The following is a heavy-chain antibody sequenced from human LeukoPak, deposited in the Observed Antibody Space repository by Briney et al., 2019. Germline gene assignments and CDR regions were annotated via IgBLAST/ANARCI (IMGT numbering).Heavy chain of an antibody. J-gene: IGHJ4*02. CDR2: ISWNSGTI. Sequence: GGSLRLSCAAYGFTFDDYGMHWGRHAPGKGLEWVSGISWNSGTIGYADSVKGRFTISRDNAKNSLYLQMNSLRAEDTALYYCAKDTEDIVATISFDYWGQGTLVTVSS. CDR1: GFTFDDYG. D-gene: IGHD5-12*01. CDR3: AKDTEDIVATISFDY. V-gene: IGHV3-9*01.